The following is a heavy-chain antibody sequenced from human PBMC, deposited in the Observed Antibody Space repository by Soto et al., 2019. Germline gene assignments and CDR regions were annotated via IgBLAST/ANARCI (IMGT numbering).Heavy chain of an antibody. D-gene: IGHD5-18*01. CDR2: ISTDGSTT. V-gene: IGHV3-74*01. CDR1: GFTFSSYW. J-gene: IGHJ4*02. Sequence: GGSLRLSCAASGFTFSSYWMDWVRQAPGEGLVWVSRISTDGSTTTYADSVKGRFTMSRDNAKHTLYLQMNSLRAEDTAVYYCTRDPVDGYSGMDSWGQGAPVTVSS. CDR3: TRDPVDGYSGMDS.